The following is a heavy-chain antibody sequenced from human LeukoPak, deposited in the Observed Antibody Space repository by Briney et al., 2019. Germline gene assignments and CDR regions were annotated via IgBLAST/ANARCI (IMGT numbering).Heavy chain of an antibody. V-gene: IGHV4-34*01. CDR2: INHSGST. CDR1: GGSFSGDF. CDR3: ARDASIAARRAYAY. J-gene: IGHJ4*02. D-gene: IGHD6-6*01. Sequence: SETLSLTCAVYGGSFSGDFWSWIRQSPGKGLEWIGEINHSGSTNYNPSLKSRVTISVDTSKNQFSLKLSSVTAADTAVYYCARDASIAARRAYAYWGQGTLVTVSS.